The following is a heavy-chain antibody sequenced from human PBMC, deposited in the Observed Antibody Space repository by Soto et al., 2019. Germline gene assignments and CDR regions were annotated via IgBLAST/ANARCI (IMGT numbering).Heavy chain of an antibody. Sequence: KTSETLSLTCAVYGGSFSGYYWSWIRQPPGKGLEWIGQINHSGSTNYNPSLKSRVTISVDTSKNQFSLKLSSVTAADTAVYYCARDRPLKYAHILFDYWGQGTLVTVSS. CDR2: INHSGST. J-gene: IGHJ4*02. CDR1: GGSFSGYY. D-gene: IGHD3-16*01. V-gene: IGHV4-34*01. CDR3: ARDRPLKYAHILFDY.